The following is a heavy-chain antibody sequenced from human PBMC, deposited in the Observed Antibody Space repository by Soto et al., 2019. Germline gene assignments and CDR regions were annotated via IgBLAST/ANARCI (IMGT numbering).Heavy chain of an antibody. J-gene: IGHJ6*02. V-gene: IGHV4-4*02. CDR2: IFHTGNT. D-gene: IGHD4-17*01. Sequence: QLQLQESGPGLVKPSGTLSLTCAVSGGSISSRNWWTWVRQTPGKGLEWIGEIFHTGNTKYNPSLQSRVTISLDQSNNNFSLRLSSVTAADTAVYYCARILTTLTTYGLDVWGQGTTVTVSS. CDR3: ARILTTLTTYGLDV. CDR1: GGSISSRNW.